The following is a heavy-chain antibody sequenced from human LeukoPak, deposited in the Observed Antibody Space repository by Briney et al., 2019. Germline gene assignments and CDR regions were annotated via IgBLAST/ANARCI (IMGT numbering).Heavy chain of an antibody. CDR2: ISWNSGSI. J-gene: IGHJ4*02. V-gene: IGHV3-9*01. Sequence: GGSLRLSCAASGFTFDDYAMHWVRQAPGKGLEWVSGISWNSGSIGYADSVKGRFTISRDNAKNSLYLQMNSLRAEDTALYYCAKDIRYSSLNGIDYWGQGTLVTVSS. CDR3: AKDIRYSSLNGIDY. D-gene: IGHD6-13*01. CDR1: GFTFDDYA.